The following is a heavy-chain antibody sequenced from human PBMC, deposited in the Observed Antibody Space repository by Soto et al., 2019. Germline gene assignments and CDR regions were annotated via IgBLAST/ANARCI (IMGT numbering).Heavy chain of an antibody. CDR1: GGTFSSYA. J-gene: IGHJ4*02. V-gene: IGHV1-69*01. CDR3: VGRWYSSSSSDY. CDR2: IIPIFGTA. Sequence: QVQLVQSGAEVKKPGSSVKVSCKASGGTFSSYAISWVRQAPGQGLEWMGGIIPIFGTANYAQKFQGRVTITADESTSTGYMELSSPRSEDTAVYYCVGRWYSSSSSDYWGQGTLVTVSS. D-gene: IGHD6-6*01.